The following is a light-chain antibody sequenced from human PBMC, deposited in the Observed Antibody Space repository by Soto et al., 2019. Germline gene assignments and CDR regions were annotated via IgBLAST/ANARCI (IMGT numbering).Light chain of an antibody. CDR1: SGYSSYA. CDR3: QTWGTGIWV. Sequence: QLVLTQSPSASASLGASVKLTCTLSSGYSSYAIAWHQQQPEKGPRYLMRLNSDGSHTKGDGIPDRFSGSSSGAERYLTISSLQSEDEADYYCQTWGTGIWVFGGGTKLTVL. V-gene: IGLV4-69*01. CDR2: LNSDGSH. J-gene: IGLJ3*02.